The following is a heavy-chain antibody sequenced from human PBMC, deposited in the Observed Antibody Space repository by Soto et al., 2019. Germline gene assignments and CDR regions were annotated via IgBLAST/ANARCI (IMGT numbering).Heavy chain of an antibody. CDR2: IYYSGST. CDR3: ARLHPGAARPPNDSFDY. V-gene: IGHV4-39*01. CDR1: GGSISSSSYY. D-gene: IGHD6-6*01. J-gene: IGHJ4*02. Sequence: SETLSLTCTVSGGSISSSSYYWGWIRQPPGKGLEWIGSIYYSGSTYYNPSLKSRVTISVDTSKNQFSLKLSSVTAADTAVYYCARLHPGAARPPNDSFDYWGQGTLVTVSS.